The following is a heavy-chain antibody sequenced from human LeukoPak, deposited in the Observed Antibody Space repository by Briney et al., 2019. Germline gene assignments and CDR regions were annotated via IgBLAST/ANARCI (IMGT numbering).Heavy chain of an antibody. V-gene: IGHV3-33*01. D-gene: IGHD2-2*01. CDR2: IWYDGSNK. Sequence: PGGSLRLSCAASGFTFSSYGMPWVRQAPGKGLEWVAVIWYDGSNKYYADSVKGRFTISRDNSKNTLYLQMNSLRAEDTAVYYCARVWCSSTSCQSYFDYWGQGTLVTVSS. CDR3: ARVWCSSTSCQSYFDY. J-gene: IGHJ4*02. CDR1: GFTFSSYG.